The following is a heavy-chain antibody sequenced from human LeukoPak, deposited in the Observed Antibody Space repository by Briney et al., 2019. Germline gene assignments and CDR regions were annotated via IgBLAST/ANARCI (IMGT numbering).Heavy chain of an antibody. CDR3: ARDGTSVMVDFDY. CDR1: GYTFTAYY. Sequence: ASVKVSCKASGYTFTAYYIHWVRQAPGQGLEWMGWINPNSGGTSYAQKFQGRVTMTRDTSISTAYMELSRLRSDDTAVYYCARDGTSVMVDFDYWGQGTLVTVSS. J-gene: IGHJ4*02. D-gene: IGHD5-18*01. CDR2: INPNSGGT. V-gene: IGHV1-2*02.